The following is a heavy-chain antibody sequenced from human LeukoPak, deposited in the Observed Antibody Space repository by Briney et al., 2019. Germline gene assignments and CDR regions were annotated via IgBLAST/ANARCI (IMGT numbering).Heavy chain of an antibody. CDR3: AKDLLINYYDSSGYQGYMDV. CDR1: GFTFSSYA. Sequence: GGSLRLSCAASGFTFSSYAMSWVRQAPGKGLEWVSAISGSGGSTYYADSVKGRFTISRDNSKNTLYLQMNSLRAEDTAVYYCAKDLLINYYDSSGYQGYMDVWGKGTTVTVSS. V-gene: IGHV3-23*01. D-gene: IGHD3-22*01. CDR2: ISGSGGST. J-gene: IGHJ6*03.